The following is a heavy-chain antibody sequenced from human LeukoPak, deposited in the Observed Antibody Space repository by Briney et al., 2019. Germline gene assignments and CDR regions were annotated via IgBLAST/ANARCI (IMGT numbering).Heavy chain of an antibody. CDR2: IYTTGRA. Sequence: SETLTLTCTVSADSINSYYWGWVRQPAGRGLEWIGRIYTTGRADYDPSLQSRVTMSVDTSQKQFSLNLRSVTAADTAFYFCPRHGYTASHFFLDYWSQGTLVTVSS. V-gene: IGHV4-4*07. D-gene: IGHD5-18*01. J-gene: IGHJ4*02. CDR1: ADSINSYY. CDR3: PRHGYTASHFFLDY.